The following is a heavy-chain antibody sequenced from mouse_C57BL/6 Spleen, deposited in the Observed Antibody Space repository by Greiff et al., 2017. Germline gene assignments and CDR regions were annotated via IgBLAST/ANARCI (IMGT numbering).Heavy chain of an antibody. V-gene: IGHV1-19*01. Sequence: VQLQQSGPVLVKPGASVKMSCKASGYTFTDYYMNWVKQSHGKSLEWIGVINPYNGGTSYNQKFKGKDTLTVDKSSSTAYMELNSLTSEDSAVYYCARAPDFRYFDVWGTGTTVTVSS. CDR3: ARAPDFRYFDV. CDR1: GYTFTDYY. J-gene: IGHJ1*03. CDR2: INPYNGGT.